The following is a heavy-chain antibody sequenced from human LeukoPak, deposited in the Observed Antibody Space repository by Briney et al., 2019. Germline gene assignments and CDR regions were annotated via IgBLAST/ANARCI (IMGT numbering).Heavy chain of an antibody. CDR1: GGSISSYY. J-gene: IGHJ2*01. CDR3: ARQSPPYWYFDL. Sequence: PSETLSLTCTVSGGSISSYYWSWIRQPPGKGLEWIGYIYYSGSTSYNPSLKSRVTISVDTSMIQFSLKLSSVTAADTAVYYCARQSPPYWYFDLWGRGTLVTVSS. CDR2: IYYSGST. V-gene: IGHV4-59*08.